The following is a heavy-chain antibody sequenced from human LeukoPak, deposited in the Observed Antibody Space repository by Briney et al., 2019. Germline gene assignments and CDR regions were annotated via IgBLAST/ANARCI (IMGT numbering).Heavy chain of an antibody. V-gene: IGHV1-69*04. CDR3: ARGGDFGGVMEPLDI. D-gene: IGHD3-16*01. Sequence: SVKVSCKASGGTFSSYAISWVRQAPGQGLEWMGRIIPILGIANYTQKFQGRVTITADKSTSTAYMELSSLRSEDTAVYYCARGGDFGGVMEPLDIWGQGTMVTVSS. CDR2: IIPILGIA. J-gene: IGHJ3*02. CDR1: GGTFSSYA.